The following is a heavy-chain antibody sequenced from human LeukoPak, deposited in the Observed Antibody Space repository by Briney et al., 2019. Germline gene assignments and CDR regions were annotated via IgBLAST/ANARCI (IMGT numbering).Heavy chain of an antibody. J-gene: IGHJ4*02. V-gene: IGHV3-30*04. CDR2: ISYDGSNK. CDR1: GFTFSSYA. Sequence: PGGSLRLSCAASGFTFSSYAMHWVRQAPGKGLEWVAVISYDGSNKYYADSVKGRFTISRDNSKNTLYLQMNSLRAEDTAVYYCARRHDYGDYWGQGTLVTVSS. CDR3: ARRHDYGDY.